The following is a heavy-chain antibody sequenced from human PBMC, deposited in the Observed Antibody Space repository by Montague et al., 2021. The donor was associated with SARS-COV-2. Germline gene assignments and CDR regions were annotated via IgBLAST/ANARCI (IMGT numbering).Heavy chain of an antibody. D-gene: IGHD6-19*01. V-gene: IGHV4-61*02. CDR3: AREGSGWYYFDY. CDR2: IYTSGST. Sequence: TLSLTCTVSGGSISSGSYYWSWIRQPAGKGLKWIGRIYTSGSTNYNPSLKSRVTISVDTSKNQFSLKLSSVTAADTAVYYCAREGSGWYYFDYWGQGTLVTVSS. J-gene: IGHJ4*02. CDR1: GGSISSGSYY.